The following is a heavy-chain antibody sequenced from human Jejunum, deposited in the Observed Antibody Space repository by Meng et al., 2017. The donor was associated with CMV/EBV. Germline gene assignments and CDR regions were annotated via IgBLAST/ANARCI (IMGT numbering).Heavy chain of an antibody. CDR2: IRNSGAS. D-gene: IGHD3-16*02. Sequence: GGAISKYYWSWSRQAPGKGLEWIGYIRNSGASNYNPSLKSRVTIIMDMSKDQFSLDLHSVTAADTAVYYCARSRVWGTYRPYYFDSWGQGTLVTVSS. J-gene: IGHJ4*02. CDR1: GGAISKYY. CDR3: ARSRVWGTYRPYYFDS. V-gene: IGHV4-59*01.